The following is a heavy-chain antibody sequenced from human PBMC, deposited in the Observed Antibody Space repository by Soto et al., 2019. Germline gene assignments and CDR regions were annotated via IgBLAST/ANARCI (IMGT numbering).Heavy chain of an antibody. CDR1: GFTFSSYA. CDR3: AKDGLGFGELPYSDY. CDR2: ISGSGGST. Sequence: EVQLLESGGGLVQPGGSLRLSCAASGFTFSSYAMSWVRQAPGKGLEWVSAISGSGGSTYYADSVKGRFTISRDKSKNSLYLQMNSLRAEDTAVYYCAKDGLGFGELPYSDYWGQGTLVTVSS. D-gene: IGHD3-10*01. J-gene: IGHJ4*02. V-gene: IGHV3-23*01.